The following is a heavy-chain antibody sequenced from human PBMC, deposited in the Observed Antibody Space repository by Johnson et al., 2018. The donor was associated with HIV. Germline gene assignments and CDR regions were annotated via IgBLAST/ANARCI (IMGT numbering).Heavy chain of an antibody. Sequence: QVQLVESGGGVVQPGRSLRLSCAASGFTFSSYAMHWVRQAPGKGLEWVAVISYDGSNKYYADSVKGRFTISRDNSKNTLYLQMNSLRAEDTAVYYCAREGVVGVKDGLIWGQGTMVTVSS. D-gene: IGHD1-26*01. CDR2: ISYDGSNK. J-gene: IGHJ3*02. CDR1: GFTFSSYA. CDR3: AREGVVGVKDGLI. V-gene: IGHV3-30*04.